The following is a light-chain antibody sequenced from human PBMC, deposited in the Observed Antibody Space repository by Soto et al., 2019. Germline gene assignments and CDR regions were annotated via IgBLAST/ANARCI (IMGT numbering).Light chain of an antibody. V-gene: IGLV1-40*01. CDR1: SSNIGANYD. CDR3: QSYDSSLSAVV. CDR2: GNN. Sequence: QSVLTQPRSVSGAPGQRVTISCTGSSSNIGANYDVQWYQQLPGTAPRLLIYGNNNRPSGVPDRISGSKSGTSASLAITGLQAEDEGHYYCQSYDSSLSAVVFGGGTKVTVL. J-gene: IGLJ2*01.